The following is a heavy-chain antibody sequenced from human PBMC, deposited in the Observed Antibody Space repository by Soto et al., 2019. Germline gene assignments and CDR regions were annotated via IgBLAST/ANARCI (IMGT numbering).Heavy chain of an antibody. Sequence: QVQLQESGPGLVKPSQTLSLTCTVSGGSISSGGYYWSWIRQHPGKGLEWMGYIYYSGSTYYNPSLKSRVTISVDTSKNPFALKLGSVTAADTAVYYCASDRAYQLLQHDAFDIWGQGTMVTVSS. D-gene: IGHD2-2*01. V-gene: IGHV4-31*03. CDR3: ASDRAYQLLQHDAFDI. CDR1: GGSISSGGYY. CDR2: IYYSGST. J-gene: IGHJ3*02.